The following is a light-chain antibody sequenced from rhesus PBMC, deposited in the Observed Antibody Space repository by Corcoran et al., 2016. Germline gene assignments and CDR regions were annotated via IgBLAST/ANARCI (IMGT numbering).Light chain of an antibody. CDR3: QQHNSYPPT. Sequence: DIQMTQSPSSLSASVGDTVTITCRASQDISSYLAWFQQKPGKAPKPLIYYASNLESGGPSRFSGSGAVTYVTLTTSSLQPEDFAIYHWQQHNSYPPTFGQRTKVEIK. CDR2: YAS. CDR1: QDISSY. V-gene: IGKV1S14*01. J-gene: IGKJ1*01.